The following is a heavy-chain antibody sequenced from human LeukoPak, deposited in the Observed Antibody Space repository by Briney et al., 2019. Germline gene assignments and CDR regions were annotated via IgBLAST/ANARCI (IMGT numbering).Heavy chain of an antibody. CDR1: GGSISSGGYY. D-gene: IGHD3-22*01. CDR2: IYYSGST. CDR3: ARKHSGYYDSSGFQYYFDY. V-gene: IGHV4-31*03. Sequence: SETLSLTCTVSGGSISSGGYYWSWIRQHPGKGLEWIGYIYYSGSTYYNPSLKSRVTISVDTSKNQFSLKLSPVTAADTAVYYCARKHSGYYDSSGFQYYFDYWGQGTLVTVSS. J-gene: IGHJ4*02.